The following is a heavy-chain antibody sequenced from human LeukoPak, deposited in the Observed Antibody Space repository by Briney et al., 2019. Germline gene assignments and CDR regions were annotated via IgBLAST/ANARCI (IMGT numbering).Heavy chain of an antibody. CDR3: ARGPSQWFGESAFDI. V-gene: IGHV1-69*02. Sequence: SVKVSCKXSGGTFSSYTISWVRQAPGQGLERMGRIIPILGIASYAQKFQGRVTITADKSTSTAYMELSSLRSEDTAVYYCARGPSQWFGESAFDIWGQGTMVTVSS. CDR2: IIPILGIA. CDR1: GGTFSSYT. D-gene: IGHD3-10*01. J-gene: IGHJ3*02.